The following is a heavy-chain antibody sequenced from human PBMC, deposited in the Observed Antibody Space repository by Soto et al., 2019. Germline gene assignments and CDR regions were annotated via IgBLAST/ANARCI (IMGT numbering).Heavy chain of an antibody. J-gene: IGHJ6*03. D-gene: IGHD6-13*01. CDR2: IYSGGST. CDR1: GFTVSSNY. CDR3: ASARWAAAGPMDV. Sequence: GGSLRLSCAASGFTVSSNYMSWVRQAPGKGLEWVSVIYSGGSTYYADSVKGRFTISRDNSKNTLYLQMNSLRAEDTAVYYCASARWAAAGPMDVWGKGTTVTVSS. V-gene: IGHV3-66*01.